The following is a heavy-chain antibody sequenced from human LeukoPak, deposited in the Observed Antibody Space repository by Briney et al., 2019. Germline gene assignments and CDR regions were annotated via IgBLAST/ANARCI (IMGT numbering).Heavy chain of an antibody. CDR2: IREDGSEK. Sequence: GGSLRLSCAASGFTFSNYARSWLRQAPGKGLEGVASIREDGSEKTYVDSVKGRFTISRDNAKNSLDLQMASLRAEDTAVYYCARGPTNGQAFDYWGQGTLVSVSS. J-gene: IGHJ4*02. V-gene: IGHV3-7*01. CDR1: GFTFSNYA. D-gene: IGHD2-8*01. CDR3: ARGPTNGQAFDY.